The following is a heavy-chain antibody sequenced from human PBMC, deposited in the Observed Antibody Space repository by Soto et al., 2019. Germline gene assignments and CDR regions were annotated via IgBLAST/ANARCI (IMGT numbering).Heavy chain of an antibody. J-gene: IGHJ5*02. CDR3: TRRGRQSANWFDP. CDR2: IIPMSGRP. CDR1: GGTFNSYS. V-gene: IGHV1-69*06. Sequence: QVQLVQSGAEVKTPGSSVKVSCKASGGTFNSYSIDWVRQAPGQGFEWMGGIIPMSGRPNYAQRLQGRVTFIADKSTNTVYMELNSLTHEDTAVYYCTRRGRQSANWFDPWGQGTLVTVSS.